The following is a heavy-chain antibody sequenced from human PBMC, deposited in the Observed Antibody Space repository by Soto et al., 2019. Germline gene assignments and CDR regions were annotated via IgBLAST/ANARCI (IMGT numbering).Heavy chain of an antibody. Sequence: EVQLLESGGGLVGPGGSLRLSCVDSGFNFSISAMNWVRQAPGKGLEWVAAISGRGVSRYYADSVRGRFTISRDSSKNTLSLQMNSLRAEDTAIYYCARGYNVGYGFDFWGQGTLVTVSS. CDR2: ISGRGVSR. V-gene: IGHV3-23*01. CDR3: ARGYNVGYGFDF. D-gene: IGHD5-18*01. J-gene: IGHJ4*02. CDR1: GFNFSISA.